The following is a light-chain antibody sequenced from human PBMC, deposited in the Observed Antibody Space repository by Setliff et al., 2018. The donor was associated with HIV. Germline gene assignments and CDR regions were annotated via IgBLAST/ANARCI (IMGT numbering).Light chain of an antibody. J-gene: IGLJ3*02. V-gene: IGLV2-14*01. Sequence: QSALAQPASVSGSPGQSITISCTGTSSDVGGYNYVSWYQQHPGKAPKLMIYEASNRPSGVSNRFSGSKSGNTAYLTISGLQAEDEADYYCRSFTRSNTLNWVLGGGTKVTVL. CDR2: EAS. CDR3: RSFTRSNTLNWV. CDR1: SSDVGGYNY.